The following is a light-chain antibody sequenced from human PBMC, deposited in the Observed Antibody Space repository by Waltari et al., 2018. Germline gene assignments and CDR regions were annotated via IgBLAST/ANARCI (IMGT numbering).Light chain of an antibody. CDR1: QSVSSY. V-gene: IGKV3-11*01. CDR2: DAS. J-gene: IGKJ3*01. Sequence: EIVLTQSPATLSLSPGERATLSCRASQSVSSYLAWYQQKPGHAPRLPIYDASNRATGIPARFSGSGSGTDFTLTISSLEPEDFAVYYCQQRSNWPPLFTFGPGTKVDIK. CDR3: QQRSNWPPLFT.